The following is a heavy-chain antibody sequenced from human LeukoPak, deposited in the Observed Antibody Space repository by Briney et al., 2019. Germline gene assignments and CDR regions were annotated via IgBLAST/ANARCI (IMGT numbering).Heavy chain of an antibody. CDR1: GYTLTELS. V-gene: IGHV1-24*01. CDR2: FDPKDGDT. Sequence: ASVKVSCKVSGYTLTELSVHWVRQAPGKGLEWMGNFDPKDGDTIYAQRFQGRVTMTRDTSTSTVYMELSSLRSEDTAVYYCARDVGEYCSSTNCYASHYWGQGTLVTVSS. CDR3: ARDVGEYCSSTNCYASHY. J-gene: IGHJ4*02. D-gene: IGHD2-2*01.